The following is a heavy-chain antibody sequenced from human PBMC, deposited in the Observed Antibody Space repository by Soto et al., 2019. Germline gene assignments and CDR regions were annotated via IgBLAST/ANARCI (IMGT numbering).Heavy chain of an antibody. CDR3: AKLVESGNSLDP. D-gene: IGHD3-10*01. V-gene: IGHV3-30*18. CDR2: ISYDATIQ. Sequence: QAQLVESGGGVVQSGRSLRLSCAASGFTFRSHAMHWVRQTPGKGLEWVAGISYDATIQSYADSVKGRFTISRDNPANTLFLHMHSLRAEDTVVYFCAKLVESGNSLDPWGQGTVVTVPS. J-gene: IGHJ3*01. CDR1: GFTFRSHA.